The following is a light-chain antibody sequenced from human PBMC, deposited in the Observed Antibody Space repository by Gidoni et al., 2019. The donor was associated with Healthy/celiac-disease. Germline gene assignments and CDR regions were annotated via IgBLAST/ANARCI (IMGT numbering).Light chain of an antibody. Sequence: QSVLTQPPAVSGAPGQRVTISCTGSSSNIGAGYEVHWYQQLPGTAPKLLMYGNTTRPSGVPDRLSGSKSGTSASLAITGLQAEDEADYYCQSYDSTLSAWVFGGGTKLTVL. CDR3: QSYDSTLSAWV. CDR1: SSNIGAGYE. CDR2: GNT. V-gene: IGLV1-40*01. J-gene: IGLJ3*02.